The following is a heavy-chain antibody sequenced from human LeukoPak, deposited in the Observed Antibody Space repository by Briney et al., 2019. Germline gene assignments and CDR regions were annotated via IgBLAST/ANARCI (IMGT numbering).Heavy chain of an antibody. V-gene: IGHV3-7*01. Sequence: GGSLRLSCAASGFTFSTYWMSWVRQAPGKGLEWVANIKHDGNEKYYVDSVKGRFTISRDNAKNSLYLQMNSLRAEDTAVYYCARDKNHGDSYLAYWGQGILVTVSS. D-gene: IGHD4-17*01. CDR2: IKHDGNEK. CDR1: GFTFSTYW. CDR3: ARDKNHGDSYLAY. J-gene: IGHJ4*02.